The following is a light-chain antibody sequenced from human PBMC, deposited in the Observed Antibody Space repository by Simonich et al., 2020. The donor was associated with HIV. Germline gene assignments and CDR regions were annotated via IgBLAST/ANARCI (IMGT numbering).Light chain of an antibody. CDR2: AAS. CDR3: QQYNSYPLT. Sequence: AIQLTQSPSSLSASVGDRVTITCRASQSISSYLNWYQQKPGKAPKLLIYAASTLQSGVPSRFSGSGSGTDFTLTISSLQPEDFATYYCQQYNSYPLTFGGGTKVEIK. J-gene: IGKJ4*01. V-gene: IGKV1-13*02. CDR1: QSISSY.